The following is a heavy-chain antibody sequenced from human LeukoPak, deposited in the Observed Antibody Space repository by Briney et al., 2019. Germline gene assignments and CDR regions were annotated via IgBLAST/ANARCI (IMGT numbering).Heavy chain of an antibody. J-gene: IGHJ4*02. D-gene: IGHD3-16*02. CDR1: GGSISSSNW. V-gene: IGHV4-4*02. CDR3: ARSHDHLWGNYPDY. Sequence: KTSETLSLTCAVSGGSISSSNWWSWVRQPPGKGLEWIGEIHHDGRINYNPSLKSRVTLSVDKSKNQFSLRLNSVTAADTAMYYCARSHDHLWGNYPDYWGQGTLVTVSS. CDR2: IHHDGRI.